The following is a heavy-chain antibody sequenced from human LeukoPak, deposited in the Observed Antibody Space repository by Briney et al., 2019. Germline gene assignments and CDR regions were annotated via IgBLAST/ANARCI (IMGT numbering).Heavy chain of an antibody. CDR2: INPSGGST. V-gene: IGHV1-46*01. Sequence: ASVKVSCKASGYTFTDYYMHWVRQAPGQGLEWMGIINPSGGSTSYAQKFQGRVTMTRDTSTSTVYMELSSLRSEDTAVYYCARDRRGLSYGVCYPNYWGQGTLVTVSS. CDR1: GYTFTDYY. CDR3: ARDRRGLSYGVCYPNY. D-gene: IGHD2-8*01. J-gene: IGHJ4*02.